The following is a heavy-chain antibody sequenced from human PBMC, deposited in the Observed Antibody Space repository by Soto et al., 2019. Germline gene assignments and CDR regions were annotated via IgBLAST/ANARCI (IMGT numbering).Heavy chain of an antibody. CDR2: IRYDGSNE. Sequence: SLKLSCSAYVCTFRTYGMHLVRQAADEGLEWVAVIRYDGSNEKYAESVKGRFPISRDNSGNTLYLKMDSLRADDTAVYRCATDSTVGAIYSTAYYHHMEVWGQGPTVNV. CDR3: ATDSTVGAIYSTAYYHHMEV. J-gene: IGHJ6*03. V-gene: IGHV3-30*02. D-gene: IGHD1-26*01. CDR1: VCTFRTYG.